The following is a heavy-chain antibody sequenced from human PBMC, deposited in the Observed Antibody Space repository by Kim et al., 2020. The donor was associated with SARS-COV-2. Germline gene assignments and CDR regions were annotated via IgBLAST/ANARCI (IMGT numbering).Heavy chain of an antibody. Sequence: GGSLRLSCAASGFTFSSYGMHWVRQAPGKGLEWVAVIWYDGSNKYYADSVKGRFTISRDNSKNTLYLKMNSLRAEDTAVYYCARDKVVVVPAAPLDYSGQRTLVTVSS. D-gene: IGHD2-2*01. CDR2: IWYDGSNK. V-gene: IGHV3-33*01. CDR1: GFTFSSYG. CDR3: ARDKVVVVPAAPLDY. J-gene: IGHJ4*02.